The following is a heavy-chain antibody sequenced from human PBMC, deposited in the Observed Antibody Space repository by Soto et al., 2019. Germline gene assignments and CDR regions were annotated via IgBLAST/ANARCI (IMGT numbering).Heavy chain of an antibody. CDR2: FIPVYRTL. J-gene: IGHJ4*02. CDR1: GGSFGNSA. CDR3: ATGVIWIGYFTVDS. Sequence: QEQLVQSGAEVEKPGSSVKISCKASGGSFGNSAINWVRQTPGQGLEWLGGFIPVYRTLNYAQKFQGRVTITADESTGTAYMTLSSLASNDTAVYYCATGVIWIGYFTVDSWGQGTRVTVSS. D-gene: IGHD3-3*01. V-gene: IGHV1-69*01.